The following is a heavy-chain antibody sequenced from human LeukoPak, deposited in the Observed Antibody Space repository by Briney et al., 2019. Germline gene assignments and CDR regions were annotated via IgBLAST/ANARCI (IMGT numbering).Heavy chain of an antibody. J-gene: IGHJ4*02. CDR2: INHSGST. V-gene: IGHV4-34*01. Sequence: SETLSLTCAVYGGSFSGYYWSWMRQPPGKGLEWIGEINHSGSTNYNPSLKSRVTISVDTSKNQFSLKLSSVTAADTAVYYCARGRREVVVTEPEIVDYWGQGTLVTASS. D-gene: IGHD2-21*02. CDR1: GGSFSGYY. CDR3: ARGRREVVVTEPEIVDY.